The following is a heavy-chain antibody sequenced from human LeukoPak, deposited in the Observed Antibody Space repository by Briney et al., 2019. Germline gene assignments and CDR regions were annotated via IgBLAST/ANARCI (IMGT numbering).Heavy chain of an antibody. D-gene: IGHD2-15*01. Sequence: LRLSCAASGFTFSSYAMHWVRQAPGKGLEWVAVISYDGSNKYYADSVKGRFTISRDNSKNTLYLQMNSLRAEDTAVYYCARELHAFDYWGQGTLVTVSS. CDR2: ISYDGSNK. J-gene: IGHJ4*02. V-gene: IGHV3-30*01. CDR3: ARELHAFDY. CDR1: GFTFSSYA.